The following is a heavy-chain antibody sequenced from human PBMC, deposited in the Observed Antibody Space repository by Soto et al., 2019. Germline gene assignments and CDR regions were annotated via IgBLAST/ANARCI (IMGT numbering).Heavy chain of an antibody. V-gene: IGHV1-69*12. CDR2: IIPIFDTA. CDR3: ARVVTVVKSFHYWYFDL. D-gene: IGHD2-15*01. Sequence: QVQLVQSGAEVKKPGSSVKVSCKASGGTFSSYAISWVRQAPGQGLEWMGGIIPIFDTANYAQKFQGRVTITADESTSTAYMELSSLRSEDTAVYYCARVVTVVKSFHYWYFDLWGRGTLVTVSS. J-gene: IGHJ2*01. CDR1: GGTFSSYA.